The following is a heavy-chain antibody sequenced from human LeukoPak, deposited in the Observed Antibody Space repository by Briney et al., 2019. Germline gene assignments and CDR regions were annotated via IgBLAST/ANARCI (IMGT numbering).Heavy chain of an antibody. CDR1: GFTFSGYS. CDR2: ISGSGDST. Sequence: GGSLRLSCAASGFTFSGYSMNWVRQAPGKGLEWVSTISGSGDSTYYADSVKGRFTISRDNSKNTLYLQMNSLRAEDTALYYCAKKRGYSYGDFDYWGQGTLVTVSS. V-gene: IGHV3-23*01. D-gene: IGHD5-18*01. J-gene: IGHJ4*02. CDR3: AKKRGYSYGDFDY.